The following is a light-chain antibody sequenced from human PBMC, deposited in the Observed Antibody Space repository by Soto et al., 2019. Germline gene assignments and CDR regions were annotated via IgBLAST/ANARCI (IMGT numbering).Light chain of an antibody. J-gene: IGKJ1*01. Sequence: EIVLTQSPGTLSLSPGERATLSCRARQSVGSNLAWYQQKPGQAPRLLIYGASTRAAGIPARFSGSGSGTEFTLIISSLQSEDSAVYFCQQYNTRWTFGPGTKVEIK. CDR3: QQYNTRWT. V-gene: IGKV3-15*01. CDR2: GAS. CDR1: QSVGSN.